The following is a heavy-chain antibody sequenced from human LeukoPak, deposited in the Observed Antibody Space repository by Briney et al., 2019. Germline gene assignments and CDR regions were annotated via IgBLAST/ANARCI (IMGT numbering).Heavy chain of an antibody. V-gene: IGHV1-69*13. D-gene: IGHD5-12*01. CDR1: GGTFSSYA. J-gene: IGHJ6*03. CDR3: ARATAYEPYYYYMDV. CDR2: IIPIFGTA. Sequence: GASVKVSCKASGGTFSSYAISWVRQAPGQGLEWMGGIIPIFGTANYAQKFQGRVTITADESTSTAYMELSSLRSEDTAVYYCARATAYEPYYYYMDVWGKGTTVTVSS.